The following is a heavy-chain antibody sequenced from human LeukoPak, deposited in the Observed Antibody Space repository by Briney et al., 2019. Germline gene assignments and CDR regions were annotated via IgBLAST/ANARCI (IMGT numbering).Heavy chain of an antibody. D-gene: IGHD6-13*01. CDR2: IYYSGST. V-gene: IGHV4-39*01. CDR3: ARLLAAAGGRGVWAFDI. J-gene: IGHJ3*02. Sequence: SETLSLTCAFSGGSISSNSYYWGWIRQPPGKGLEWIGSIYYSGSTYYNPSLKSRVTISVDTSKNQFSLKLSSVTAADTAVYYCARLLAAAGGRGVWAFDIWGQGTMVTVSS. CDR1: GGSISSNSYY.